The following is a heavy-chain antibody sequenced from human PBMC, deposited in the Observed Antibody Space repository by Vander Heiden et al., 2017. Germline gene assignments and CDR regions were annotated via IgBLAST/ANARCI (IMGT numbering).Heavy chain of an antibody. CDR1: GFPFSGYA. CDR3: AKGLGGSYRYWYFDL. CDR2: ISGSGGST. D-gene: IGHD1-26*01. V-gene: IGHV3-23*01. Sequence: EVQLLESGGGLVQPGGSLRLSCAASGFPFSGYAMSWVRQAPGKGLEWVSAISGSGGSTYYADSVKGRFTISRDNSKNTLYLQMNSLRAEDTAVYYCAKGLGGSYRYWYFDLWGRGTLVTVSS. J-gene: IGHJ2*01.